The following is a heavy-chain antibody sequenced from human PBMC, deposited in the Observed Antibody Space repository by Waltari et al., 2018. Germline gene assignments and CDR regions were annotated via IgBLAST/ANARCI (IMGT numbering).Heavy chain of an antibody. D-gene: IGHD7-27*01. V-gene: IGHV4-59*11. CDR3: ARGANWLDY. Sequence: QVQLQESGPGLVKPSETLSLTCTVSGGSISTHYWTWIRQSPGKGLACIGYIYYSGSTNYDPSLKGRVTISVDTSKNQCSLRLSSVTAADTAMYYCARGANWLDYWGQGTLVTVSS. CDR1: GGSISTHY. J-gene: IGHJ4*02. CDR2: IYYSGST.